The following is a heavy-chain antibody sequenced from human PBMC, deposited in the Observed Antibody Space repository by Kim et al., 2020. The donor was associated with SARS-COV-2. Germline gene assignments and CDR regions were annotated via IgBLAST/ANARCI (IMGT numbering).Heavy chain of an antibody. CDR3: ARGRGGYCSSTSCYTVAFDI. CDR2: INPNSGGT. Sequence: ASVKVSCKASGYTFTGYYMHWVRQAPGQGLEWMGRINPNSGGTNYAQKFQGRVTMTRDTSISTAYMELSRLRSDDTAVYYCARGRGGYCSSTSCYTVAFDIWGQGTMVTVSS. J-gene: IGHJ3*02. CDR1: GYTFTGYY. D-gene: IGHD2-2*02. V-gene: IGHV1-2*02.